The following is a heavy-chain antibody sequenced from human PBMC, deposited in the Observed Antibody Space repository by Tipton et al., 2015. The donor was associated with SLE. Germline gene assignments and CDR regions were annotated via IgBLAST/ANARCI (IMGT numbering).Heavy chain of an antibody. D-gene: IGHD1-1*01. J-gene: IGHJ3*02. V-gene: IGHV4-61*01. Sequence: LRLSCTVSGGSISSGCYYWSWIRQPPGKGLEWIGYIYYSGSTNYNPSLKSRVTISVDTSKNQFSLKLSSVTAADTAVYYCARDLEAFDIWGQGTMVTVSS. CDR1: GGSISSGCYY. CDR3: ARDLEAFDI. CDR2: IYYSGST.